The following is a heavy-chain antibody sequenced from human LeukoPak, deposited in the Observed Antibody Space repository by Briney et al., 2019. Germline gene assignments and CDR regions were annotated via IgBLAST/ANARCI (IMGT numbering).Heavy chain of an antibody. V-gene: IGHV3-33*06. Sequence: PGGSLRLSCEGSAFIFSGHWMNWVRQAPGKGLEWVAVIWSDGSNKYCADSVKGRFTISRDNSNNMLSPYMSSLRADDTAVYYCAKGKQYLEWLPDSWGQGTLVTVSS. CDR3: AKGKQYLEWLPDS. J-gene: IGHJ4*02. CDR1: AFIFSGHW. D-gene: IGHD3-3*01. CDR2: IWSDGSNK.